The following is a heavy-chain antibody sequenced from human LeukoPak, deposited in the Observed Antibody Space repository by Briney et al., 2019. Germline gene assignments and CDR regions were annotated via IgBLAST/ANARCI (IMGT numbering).Heavy chain of an antibody. D-gene: IGHD3-16*01. CDR2: IYYSGST. J-gene: IGHJ5*02. CDR3: ARRLGVNPPSSNWFDP. V-gene: IGHV4-59*08. Sequence: SETLSLTCTVSGGSISSYYWSWIRQPPGKGLEWIGYIYYSGSTNYNPSLKSRVTISVDTSKSQFSLNLSSVTAADTAVYYCARRLGVNPPSSNWFDPWGQGTLVTVSS. CDR1: GGSISSYY.